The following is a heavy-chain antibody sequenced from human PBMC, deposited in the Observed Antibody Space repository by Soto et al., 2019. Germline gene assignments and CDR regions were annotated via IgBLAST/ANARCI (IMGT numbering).Heavy chain of an antibody. J-gene: IGHJ4*02. CDR2: MNTNTGNT. Sequence: QVLLVQSGADVKKPGASVKVSCKTSGYTFTEFDINWVRQAPGQGLEWMGWMNTNTGNTGYAQKFQGRVTMTRDPSISTAYMEPSRLRSEDTAVYYCGRGVRFFGGHAGYWGQGTVVTVSS. D-gene: IGHD3-3*01. V-gene: IGHV1-8*01. CDR3: GRGVRFFGGHAGY. CDR1: GYTFTEFD.